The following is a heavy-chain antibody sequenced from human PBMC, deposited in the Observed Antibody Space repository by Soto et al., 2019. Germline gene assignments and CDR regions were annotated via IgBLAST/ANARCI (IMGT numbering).Heavy chain of an antibody. J-gene: IGHJ5*02. V-gene: IGHV4-4*02. CDR3: ASVGSDYDNSGYYLP. D-gene: IGHD3-22*01. CDR2: IYHSGST. CDR1: GGFVSSSNW. Sequence: SETLSLTCIVSGGFVSSSNWWSWVRQPPGKGLEWIGEIYHSGSTTYNPSLKSRATISVDKSENQFPLRLKSVTAADTAVYYCASVGSDYDNSGYYLPWGPGTLVTVSS.